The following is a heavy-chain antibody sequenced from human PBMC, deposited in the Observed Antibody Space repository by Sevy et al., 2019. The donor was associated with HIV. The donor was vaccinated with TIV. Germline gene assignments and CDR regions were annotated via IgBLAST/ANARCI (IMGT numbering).Heavy chain of an antibody. Sequence: ASVKVSCKVSGYTFSTYRITWVRQAPGQGLEWMGWISPHNGDTNYARKLQGKVSMTTHTSTTTAYMELRGLTSDDTALYYCARAFCSGGRCYSLAYWGQGTLVTVSS. D-gene: IGHD2-15*01. J-gene: IGHJ4*02. CDR1: GYTFSTYR. V-gene: IGHV1-18*01. CDR3: ARAFCSGGRCYSLAY. CDR2: ISPHNGDT.